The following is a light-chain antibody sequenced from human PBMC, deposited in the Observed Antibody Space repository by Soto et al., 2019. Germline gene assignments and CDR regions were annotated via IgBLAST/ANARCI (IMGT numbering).Light chain of an antibody. V-gene: IGLV2-14*01. Sequence: QSVLTQPAPLSGSPGQSITISCPGTSSDIGSHNYVSWYQQHPGKAPKLMIYDVSNRPSGVSNRFSGSKSGNTASLTISGLQAEDEADYYCSSYSSSSTPHAFGTGTKVTVL. CDR1: SSDIGSHNY. J-gene: IGLJ1*01. CDR2: DVS. CDR3: SSYSSSSTPHA.